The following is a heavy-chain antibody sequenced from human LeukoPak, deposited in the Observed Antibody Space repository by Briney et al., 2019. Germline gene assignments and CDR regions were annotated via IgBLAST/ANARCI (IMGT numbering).Heavy chain of an antibody. Sequence: SETLSLTCAVYGGSFSGYYWSWIRQPPGKGLEWIGEINHSGSTNYNPSLKSRVTISEDTSKNQSSLRLSSVTAADTAVYYCARGFRVGSSWGFYYFDYWGQGTLVTVSS. CDR1: GGSFSGYY. CDR2: INHSGST. V-gene: IGHV4-34*01. J-gene: IGHJ4*02. CDR3: ARGFRVGSSWGFYYFDY. D-gene: IGHD6-13*01.